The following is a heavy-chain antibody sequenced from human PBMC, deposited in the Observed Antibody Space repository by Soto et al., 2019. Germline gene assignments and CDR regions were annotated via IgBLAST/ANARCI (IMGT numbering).Heavy chain of an antibody. D-gene: IGHD3-10*01. Sequence: GGSLRLSCAASGFTFSGSAMHWVRQASGKGLEWVGRIRSKANSYATAYAASVKGRFTISRDDSKNTAYLQMNSLKTEDTAVYYCTQNITMVRGVMNYYGMDVWGQGTTVTVSS. V-gene: IGHV3-73*01. CDR2: IRSKANSYAT. J-gene: IGHJ6*02. CDR1: GFTFSGSA. CDR3: TQNITMVRGVMNYYGMDV.